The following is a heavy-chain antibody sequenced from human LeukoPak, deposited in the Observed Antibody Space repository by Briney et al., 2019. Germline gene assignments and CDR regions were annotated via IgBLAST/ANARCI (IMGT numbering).Heavy chain of an antibody. CDR1: GFTFSSYA. V-gene: IGHV3-23*01. CDR2: ISGSVGST. J-gene: IGHJ4*02. CDR3: AKLLVRGVIIGYFDY. Sequence: GGSLRLSCAASGFTFSSYAMSWVRQAPGKGLEWVAAISGSVGSTYYADSVKGRFTISRDHSKNTLYLQMNSLRAEDTAVYYCAKLLVRGVIIGYFDYWGQGTLVTVSS. D-gene: IGHD3-10*01.